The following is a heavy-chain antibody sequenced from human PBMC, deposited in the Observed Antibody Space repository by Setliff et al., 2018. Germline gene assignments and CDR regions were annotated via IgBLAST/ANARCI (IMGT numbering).Heavy chain of an antibody. J-gene: IGHJ3*01. CDR2: ISGYNGNT. CDR3: ARDLLMSSTWRPDFFDV. V-gene: IGHV1-18*01. Sequence: ASVKVSCKAYGYTFSRNYINWVRQAPGRGLEWMGWISGYNGNTEYAQKCRHKFTMTTDTSTSTAYMELRILIFDDTAIYYCARDLLMSSTWRPDFFDVWGQGTMVTVS. CDR1: GYTFSRNY. D-gene: IGHD2-2*01.